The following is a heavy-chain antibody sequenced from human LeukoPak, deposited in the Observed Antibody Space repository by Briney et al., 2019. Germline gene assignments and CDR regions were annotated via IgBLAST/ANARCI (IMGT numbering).Heavy chain of an antibody. D-gene: IGHD3-3*01. CDR1: GFTFSSYG. J-gene: IGHJ4*02. V-gene: IGHV3-30*02. CDR2: IRYDGSNK. Sequence: GGSLRLSCAASGFTFSSYGMHWVRQAPGKGLEWVAFIRYDGSNKYYADSVKGRFTISRDNSKNTLYLQMNSLRAEDTAVYYCAKCGITIFGVIKSPIDYWGQGTLVTVSS. CDR3: AKCGITIFGVIKSPIDY.